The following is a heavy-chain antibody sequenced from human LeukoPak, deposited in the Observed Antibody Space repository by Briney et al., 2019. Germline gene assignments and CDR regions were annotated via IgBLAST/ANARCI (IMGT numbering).Heavy chain of an antibody. J-gene: IGHJ4*02. Sequence: PGGSLRLSCAGSGFNVSSGYMSWVRQAPGKGLEWVSVIYSGGSTYYADSVKGRFTISRDNSKNTLYLQMNSLRAEDTAVYYCARAHDYDDYVDYWAQGTLVTVSS. V-gene: IGHV3-53*01. CDR2: IYSGGST. CDR1: GFNVSSGY. D-gene: IGHD4-17*01. CDR3: ARAHDYDDYVDY.